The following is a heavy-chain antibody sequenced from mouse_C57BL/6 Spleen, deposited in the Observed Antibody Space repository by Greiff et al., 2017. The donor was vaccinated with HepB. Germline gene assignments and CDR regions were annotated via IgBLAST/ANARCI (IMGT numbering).Heavy chain of an antibody. V-gene: IGHV5-17*01. J-gene: IGHJ2*01. CDR3: ARDYSNYGYFDY. CDR1: GFTFSDYG. CDR2: ISSGSSTI. D-gene: IGHD2-5*01. Sequence: DVKLVESGGGLVKPGGSLKLSCAASGFTFSDYGMHWVRQAPEKGLEWVAYISSGSSTIYYADTVKGRFTISRDNAKNTLFLQMTSLRSEDTAMYYCARDYSNYGYFDYWGQGTTLTVSS.